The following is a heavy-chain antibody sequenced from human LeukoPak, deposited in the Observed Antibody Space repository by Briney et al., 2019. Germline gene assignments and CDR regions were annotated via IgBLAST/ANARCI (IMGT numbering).Heavy chain of an antibody. D-gene: IGHD3-10*01. J-gene: IGHJ4*02. CDR1: GGSISSSSYY. Sequence: PSETLSLTCTGSGGSISSSSYYWGWIRQPPGKGLEWIGSIYYSGSTYYNPSLKSRVAISVDTSKNQFSLKLSSVTAADTAVYYCAVKGEWFGETFDYWGQGTLVTVSS. CDR2: IYYSGST. CDR3: AVKGEWFGETFDY. V-gene: IGHV4-39*01.